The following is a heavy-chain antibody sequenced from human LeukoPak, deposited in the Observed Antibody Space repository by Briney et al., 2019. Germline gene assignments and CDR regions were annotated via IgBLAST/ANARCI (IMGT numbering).Heavy chain of an antibody. CDR1: GFTLSHYE. J-gene: IGHJ4*02. CDR3: ATLTVASPFDY. CDR2: ISPTGSTM. V-gene: IGHV3-48*03. Sequence: GGSLRLSCAASGFTLSHYEMYWVRQAPGKGMERVSYISPTGSTMYYADSVKGRFTISRDNAKNSLYLQMNSLKADDTAVYYCATLTVASPFDYWGQGALVTVSS. D-gene: IGHD5-12*01.